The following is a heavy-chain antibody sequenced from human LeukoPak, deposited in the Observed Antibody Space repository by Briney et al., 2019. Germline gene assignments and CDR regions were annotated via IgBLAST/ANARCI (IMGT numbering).Heavy chain of an antibody. V-gene: IGHV1-69*04. Sequence: SVKVSCKASGGTFSSFAISWVRQAPGQGLEWMGRIIPTLGLANYPQKFQGRVTITADRSTSTAYMELSSLRSEDTAVYYCAKRISSTYDSSGYSFDYWGQGTLVTVSS. D-gene: IGHD3-22*01. CDR2: IIPTLGLA. CDR3: AKRISSTYDSSGYSFDY. J-gene: IGHJ4*02. CDR1: GGTFSSFA.